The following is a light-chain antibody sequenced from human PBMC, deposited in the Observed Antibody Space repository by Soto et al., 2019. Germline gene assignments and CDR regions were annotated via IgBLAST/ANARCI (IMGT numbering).Light chain of an antibody. CDR3: AAWDDSPKGWV. V-gene: IGLV1-44*01. J-gene: IGLJ3*02. Sequence: QAVVTQPPSASGTPGQRVTISCSGSSSNIGSNTVNWYQQLPGTAPKLLIYSNNQRPSGVPDRFSGSKSGTSASLAISGLQSEDEADYYCAAWDDSPKGWVFGGGTKLTVL. CDR1: SSNIGSNT. CDR2: SNN.